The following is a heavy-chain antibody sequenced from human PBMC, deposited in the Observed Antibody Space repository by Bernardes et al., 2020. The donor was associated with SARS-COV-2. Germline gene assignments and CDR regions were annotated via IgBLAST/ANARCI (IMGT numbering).Heavy chain of an antibody. J-gene: IGHJ4*02. D-gene: IGHD2-15*01. V-gene: IGHV4-30-2*01. Sequence: SETLYLTCTVSGASLSSGTYSWSWIRQPPGRGLEWIGYIYHGGNAYFNPSLKSRVIISVDGSKNQFSLEVNSVTAADTAVYYCARGIGLGGLLAFDYCGQGSLVTVSS. CDR1: GASLSSGTYS. CDR2: IYHGGNA. CDR3: ARGIGLGGLLAFDY.